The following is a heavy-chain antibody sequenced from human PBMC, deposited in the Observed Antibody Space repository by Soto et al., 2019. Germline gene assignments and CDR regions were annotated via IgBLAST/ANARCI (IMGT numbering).Heavy chain of an antibody. CDR3: AGDKGYYYDGMDV. Sequence: QVQLQESGPGLVKPSETLSLTCTVSGDSISSYYWSWIRQPAGKGLEWIGRIYTSGNTQYNPSLWSRVTMSVDTSKNQLSLKLSSVTAADMAVYFCAGDKGYYYDGMDVWGQGTTVTVSS. CDR1: GDSISSYY. D-gene: IGHD3-22*01. J-gene: IGHJ6*02. CDR2: IYTSGNT. V-gene: IGHV4-4*07.